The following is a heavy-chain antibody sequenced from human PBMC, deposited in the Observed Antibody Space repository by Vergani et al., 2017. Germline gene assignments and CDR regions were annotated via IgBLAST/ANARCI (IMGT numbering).Heavy chain of an antibody. CDR1: GGSISSSSYY. D-gene: IGHD4-11*01. J-gene: IGHJ4*02. CDR3: ARVGLQYNFDY. Sequence: QLQLQESGPGLVKPSETLSLTCTVSGGSISSSSYYWGWIRQPPGKGLEWIGYIYYSGSTNYNPSLKSRVTISVDTSKNQFSLKLSSVTAADTAVYYCARVGLQYNFDYWGQGTLVTVSS. CDR2: IYYSGST. V-gene: IGHV4-61*05.